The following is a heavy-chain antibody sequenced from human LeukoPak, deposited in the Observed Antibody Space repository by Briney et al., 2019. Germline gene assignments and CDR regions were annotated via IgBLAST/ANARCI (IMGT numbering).Heavy chain of an antibody. J-gene: IGHJ6*02. CDR2: IIPIFGTA. D-gene: IGHD2-15*01. V-gene: IGHV1-69*13. CDR1: GGTFSSYA. CDR3: AREECSGGSCYIYYGMDV. Sequence: ASVKVSCKASGGTFSSYAISWVRQAPGQGLEWMGGIIPIFGTANYAQKFQGRVTITADESTSTAYMELSSLRSEDTAVYYCAREECSGGSCYIYYGMDVWGQGTTVTVSS.